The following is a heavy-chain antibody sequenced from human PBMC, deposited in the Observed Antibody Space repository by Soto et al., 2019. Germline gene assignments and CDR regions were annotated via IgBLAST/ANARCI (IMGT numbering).Heavy chain of an antibody. J-gene: IGHJ6*02. CDR2: ISYDGSNK. CDR3: ARDQAGVVIIPLGYYYYGMDV. Sequence: QVQLVESGGGVVQPGRSLRLSCAASGFTFSSYAMHWVRQAPGKGLEWVAVISYDGSNKYYADSVKGRFTISRDNSKNTLYLQMNSLRAEDTAVYYCARDQAGVVIIPLGYYYYGMDVWGQGTTVTVSS. V-gene: IGHV3-30-3*01. CDR1: GFTFSSYA. D-gene: IGHD3-3*01.